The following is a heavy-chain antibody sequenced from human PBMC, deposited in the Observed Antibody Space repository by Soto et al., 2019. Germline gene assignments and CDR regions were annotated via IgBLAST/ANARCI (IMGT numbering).Heavy chain of an antibody. Sequence: SGPLSITCTVSGGSIMSYYWSWSRQPPGKGLEWIGYIYYSGSTNYNPSLKSRVTISVDTSKNQFSLQLNSVTPEDTAVYYCAREGGLLWFGAVYYFDYWGQGTLVTVSS. CDR3: AREGGLLWFGAVYYFDY. D-gene: IGHD3-10*01. J-gene: IGHJ4*02. CDR1: GGSIMSYY. CDR2: IYYSGST. V-gene: IGHV4-59*12.